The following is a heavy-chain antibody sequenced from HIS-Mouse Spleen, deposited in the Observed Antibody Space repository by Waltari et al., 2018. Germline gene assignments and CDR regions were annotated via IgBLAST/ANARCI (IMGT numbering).Heavy chain of an antibody. CDR2: ISYDGSNK. CDR1: GFTFSSHG. CDR3: AKASSGWLDY. J-gene: IGHJ4*02. V-gene: IGHV3-30*18. D-gene: IGHD6-19*01. Sequence: QVQLVESGGGVVQPGRSLRLPCAASGFTFSSHGLPGVRQAPGKGLEWVAVISYDGSNKYYADSVKGRFTISRDNSKNTLYLQMNSLRAEDTAVYYCAKASSGWLDYWGQGTLVTVSS.